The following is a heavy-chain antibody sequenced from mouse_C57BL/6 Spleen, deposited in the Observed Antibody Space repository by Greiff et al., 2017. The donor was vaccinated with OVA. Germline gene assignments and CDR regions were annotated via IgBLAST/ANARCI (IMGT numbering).Heavy chain of an antibody. V-gene: IGHV1-19*01. Sequence: VQLQQSGPVLVKPGASVTMSCKASGYTFTDYYMNWVKQSHGKSLEWIGVINPYNGGTSYNQKFKGKATLTVDKSSSTAYMELNILTSEDSAVYYCARQAYITTVVEGFAYWGQGTLVTVSA. D-gene: IGHD1-1*01. J-gene: IGHJ3*01. CDR2: INPYNGGT. CDR1: GYTFTDYY. CDR3: ARQAYITTVVEGFAY.